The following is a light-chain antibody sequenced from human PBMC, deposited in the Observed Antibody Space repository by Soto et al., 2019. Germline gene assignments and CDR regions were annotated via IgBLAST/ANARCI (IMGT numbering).Light chain of an antibody. V-gene: IGKV1-5*01. CDR2: DDS. CDR1: QTISSW. CDR3: QPYNSYSRT. J-gene: IGKJ1*01. Sequence: DIQMTQSPSTLSGSIGDRVTITCRASQTISSWLAWYQRKPGKAPKLLIYDDSSLESGVPSRFSGSGSGTEFTLPISSLQPDDFATYYCQPYNSYSRTFGQGTKVDIK.